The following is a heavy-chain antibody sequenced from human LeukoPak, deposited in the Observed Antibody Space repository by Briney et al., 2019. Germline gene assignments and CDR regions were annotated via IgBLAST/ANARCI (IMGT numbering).Heavy chain of an antibody. CDR1: GGSISSTAYY. D-gene: IGHD4-17*01. CDR2: IYYTGIT. CDR3: VGRRGDGDYRPEY. J-gene: IGHJ4*02. V-gene: IGHV4-39*01. Sequence: SETLSLTCSVSGGSISSTAYYWGWIRQPPGKGLEWIGSIYYTGITYYNPSLKSRVTISLDTSRNQFSLKLNSVTAPETAVYYCVGRRGDGDYRPEYWGQGTLVTVSS.